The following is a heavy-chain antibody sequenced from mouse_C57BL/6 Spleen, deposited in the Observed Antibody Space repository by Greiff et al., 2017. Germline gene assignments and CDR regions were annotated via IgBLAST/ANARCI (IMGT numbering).Heavy chain of an antibody. D-gene: IGHD1-1*01. V-gene: IGHV1-55*01. CDR2: IYPGSGST. CDR3: ARGPTVVAPYYAMDY. CDR1: GYTFTSYW. Sequence: QVQLQQPGAELVKPGASVKMSCKASGYTFTSYWITWVKQRPGQGLEWIGDIYPGSGSTNYNEKFKSKATLTVDTSSSTAYMQLSSLTSEDSAVYYWARGPTVVAPYYAMDYWGQGTSVTVSS. J-gene: IGHJ4*01.